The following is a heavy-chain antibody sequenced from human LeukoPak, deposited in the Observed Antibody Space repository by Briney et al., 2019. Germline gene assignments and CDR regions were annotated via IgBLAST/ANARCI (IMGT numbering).Heavy chain of an antibody. CDR3: AKLFRIVGAPYFFDY. CDR1: GFTFSSYA. J-gene: IGHJ4*02. D-gene: IGHD1-26*01. CDR2: ISGSGGST. V-gene: IGHV3-23*01. Sequence: GGSLRLSCAASGFTFSSYAMSWVRQAPGKGLEWVSAISGSGGSTNYADAVKGRFTISRDNSKNTLYLQMGSLRAEDTAVYYCAKLFRIVGAPYFFDYWGQGALVTVSS.